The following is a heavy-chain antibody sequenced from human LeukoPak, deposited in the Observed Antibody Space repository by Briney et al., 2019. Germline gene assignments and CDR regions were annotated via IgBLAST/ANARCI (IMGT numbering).Heavy chain of an antibody. D-gene: IGHD3-10*01. CDR2: IYYSGST. J-gene: IGHJ5*02. Sequence: SETLSLSCTVSGGSISSGSFYWGWIRQPPGKGLEWIGSIYYSGSTYYNPSLKSRVTISVDTSKNQFSLKLSSVTAADTAVYYCARHLTSSLEKWFGEGFDPWGQGTLVTVSS. CDR3: ARHLTSSLEKWFGEGFDP. CDR1: GGSISSGSFY. V-gene: IGHV4-39*01.